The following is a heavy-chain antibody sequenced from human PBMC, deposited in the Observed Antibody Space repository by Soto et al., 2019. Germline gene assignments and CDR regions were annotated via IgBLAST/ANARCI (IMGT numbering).Heavy chain of an antibody. Sequence: SVKVSCKASGDTFSSHGISWVRQAPGQGLEYMGGIIPKFGTTNYAQKFRGRVTITADESTSTAYMEVSSLRYEDTDVYYCERESGRGWYNWFDTWGQGTLVTVSS. CDR2: IIPKFGTT. CDR1: GDTFSSHG. V-gene: IGHV1-69*13. CDR3: ERESGRGWYNWFDT. J-gene: IGHJ5*02. D-gene: IGHD6-19*01.